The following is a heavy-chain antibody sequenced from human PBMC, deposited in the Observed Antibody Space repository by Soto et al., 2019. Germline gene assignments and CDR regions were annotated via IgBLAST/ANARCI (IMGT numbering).Heavy chain of an antibody. Sequence: QVQLQESGPGLVKPSETLSLTCTVSGGSVSSGSYYWSWIRQPPGKGLEWIGYIYYSGSTNYNPSLKSRVTISVDTSKNQFSLKLSSVTAADTAVYYCARATYYGFWSGYSNWFDPWGQGTLVTVSS. CDR3: ARATYYGFWSGYSNWFDP. D-gene: IGHD3-3*01. CDR1: GGSVSSGSYY. CDR2: IYYSGST. V-gene: IGHV4-61*01. J-gene: IGHJ5*02.